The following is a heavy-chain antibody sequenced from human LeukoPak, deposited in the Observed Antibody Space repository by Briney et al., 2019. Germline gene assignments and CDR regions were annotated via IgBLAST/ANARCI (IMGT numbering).Heavy chain of an antibody. CDR1: GFTFSSYW. CDR3: ASPRVVVGCYMDV. D-gene: IGHD2-15*01. J-gene: IGHJ6*03. Sequence: GGSLRLSCAASGFTFSSYWMSWVRQAPGKGLEWVANIKQDGSEKYYVDSVKGRFTISRDNAKNSLYPQMNSLRAEDTAVYYCASPRVVVGCYMDVWGKGTTVTVSS. V-gene: IGHV3-7*01. CDR2: IKQDGSEK.